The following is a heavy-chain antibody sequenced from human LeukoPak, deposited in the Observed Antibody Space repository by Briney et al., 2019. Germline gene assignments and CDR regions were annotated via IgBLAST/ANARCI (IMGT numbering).Heavy chain of an antibody. Sequence: SETLSLTCTVSGGSISSYYWSWIRQPPGKGLEWIGYIYYSGSTNYNPSLKSRVTISVDTSKNQFSLKLSSVTAADTAVYYCARDNGSSWYALDYWGQGTLVTVSS. J-gene: IGHJ4*02. CDR1: GGSISSYY. CDR3: ARDNGSSWYALDY. CDR2: IYYSGST. D-gene: IGHD6-13*01. V-gene: IGHV4-59*01.